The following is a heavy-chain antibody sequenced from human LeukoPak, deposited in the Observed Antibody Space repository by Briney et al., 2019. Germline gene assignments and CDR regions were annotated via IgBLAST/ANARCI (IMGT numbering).Heavy chain of an antibody. CDR3: ARGGMVRRVMGAFDI. D-gene: IGHD3-10*01. CDR1: GFTFSSYW. CDR2: IKQDGSEK. Sequence: GGSLRLSCAASGFTFSSYWMSWVRQAPGKGLEWVANIKQDGSEKYYVDSVKGRFTISRDNAKNSLYLQMNSLRAEGTAVFYCARGGMVRRVMGAFDIWGQGTLVTVSS. V-gene: IGHV3-7*01. J-gene: IGHJ3*02.